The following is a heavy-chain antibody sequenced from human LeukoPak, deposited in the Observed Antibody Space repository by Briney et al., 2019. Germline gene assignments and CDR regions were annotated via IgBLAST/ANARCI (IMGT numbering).Heavy chain of an antibody. D-gene: IGHD6-19*01. Sequence: GASVKVSCKTSGYTFSGYHIHWMRQAPGQGLEWIGWIDPYSGGTHFAEKFQGRVTLTRDTSITTLYMELTNLKSDDTSIYFCARDVAAVDSNWFDPWGQGTLVTVSS. V-gene: IGHV1-2*02. CDR1: GYTFSGYH. CDR3: ARDVAAVDSNWFDP. J-gene: IGHJ5*02. CDR2: IDPYSGGT.